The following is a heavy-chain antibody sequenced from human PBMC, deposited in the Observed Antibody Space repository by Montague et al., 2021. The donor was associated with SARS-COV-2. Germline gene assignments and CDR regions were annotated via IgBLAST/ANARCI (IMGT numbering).Heavy chain of an antibody. Sequence: SVKVSCKASGYTFGTYGINWVRQAPGQGLEWIGWIIPSNNKKNYAQKFQDRVIMTTDTSTTTAYMELRSLRSDDTAVYYCARDRALNLRTLGNWGQGTLVTVSS. J-gene: IGHJ4*02. CDR2: IIPSNNKK. D-gene: IGHD3/OR15-3a*01. V-gene: IGHV1-18*01. CDR1: GYTFGTYG. CDR3: ARDRALNLRTLGN.